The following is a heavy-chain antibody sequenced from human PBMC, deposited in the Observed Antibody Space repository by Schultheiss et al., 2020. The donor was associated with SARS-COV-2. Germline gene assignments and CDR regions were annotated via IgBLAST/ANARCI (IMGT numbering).Heavy chain of an antibody. CDR1: GFTFSSYA. D-gene: IGHD5-18*01. J-gene: IGHJ6*02. CDR2: ISYDGSDK. CDR3: AKPRIQLWSYYGMDV. Sequence: GGSLRLSCAASGFTFSSYAMHWVRQAPGKGLEWVALISYDGSDKYYGDSVKGRFTISRDNSKNTLYLQMNSLRPEDTAVYYCAKPRIQLWSYYGMDVWGQGTTVTVSS. V-gene: IGHV3-30*04.